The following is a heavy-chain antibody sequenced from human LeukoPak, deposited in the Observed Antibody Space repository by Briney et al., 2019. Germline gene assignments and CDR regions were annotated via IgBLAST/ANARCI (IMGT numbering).Heavy chain of an antibody. CDR2: INHSGST. V-gene: IGHV4-39*07. D-gene: IGHD1-26*01. CDR1: GGSISSSSYY. J-gene: IGHJ4*02. Sequence: SETLSLTCTVSGGSISSSSYYWSWIRQPPGKGLEWIGEINHSGSTNYNPSLKSRVTISVDTSKNQFSLKLSSVTAADTAVYYCARGGNVGLSYWGQGTLVTVSS. CDR3: ARGGNVGLSY.